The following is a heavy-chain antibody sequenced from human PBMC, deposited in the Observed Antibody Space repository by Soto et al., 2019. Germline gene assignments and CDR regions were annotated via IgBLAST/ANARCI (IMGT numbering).Heavy chain of an antibody. D-gene: IGHD6-13*01. CDR2: ISGSSSTI. J-gene: IGHJ4*02. CDR3: ASDSSSWGH. Sequence: VGSLRLSCAASGLTFSNYAITWVRQAPGKGLEWVSTISGSSSTIYYADSVKGRFTISRDNAKNSLYLQMNSLRDEDTAVYYCASDSSSWGHWGQGTLVTVSS. V-gene: IGHV3-48*02. CDR1: GLTFSNYA.